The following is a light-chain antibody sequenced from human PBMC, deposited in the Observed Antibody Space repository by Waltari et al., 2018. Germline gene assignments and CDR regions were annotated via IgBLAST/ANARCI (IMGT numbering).Light chain of an antibody. Sequence: DIQMTQSPSSLSASVGDRVTVTCRASQSISSYLNWYQQKPEKAPKLLIYAASSLQSEVPSRFSGSGSVTDFTLTISSLQPEDCATYYCQQSYSTPRTFGQGTKLEIK. CDR1: QSISSY. J-gene: IGKJ2*01. CDR2: AAS. V-gene: IGKV1-39*01. CDR3: QQSYSTPRT.